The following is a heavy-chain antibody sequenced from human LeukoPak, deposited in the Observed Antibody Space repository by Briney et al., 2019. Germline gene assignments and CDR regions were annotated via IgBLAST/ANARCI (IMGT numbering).Heavy chain of an antibody. CDR1: GLSFGTSW. D-gene: IGHD2-2*01. CDR2: INSDGSDT. V-gene: IGHV3-74*01. Sequence: PGGSLRLSCAASGLSFGTSWLYWVRQAPGQGLVWVSRINSDGSDTAYVDSVKGRFTISRDNSKNTLYLQMDSLRAEDMAVYYCAKGSAISRPYYFDYWGQGTLVTVSS. J-gene: IGHJ4*02. CDR3: AKGSAISRPYYFDY.